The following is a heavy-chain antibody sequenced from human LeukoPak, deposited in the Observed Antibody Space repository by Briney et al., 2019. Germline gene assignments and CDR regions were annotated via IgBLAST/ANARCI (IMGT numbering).Heavy chain of an antibody. Sequence: NPSETLSLTCTVSGVSVSRGVYYWSWIRQHPGKGLEWIGYISSSGSTCYNPSLKSRVTISVDTSNTQFPLKVSSVTAANAGYYYCARDFYGSGSSPLGFDPWGQGTLVTVSS. V-gene: IGHV4-31*03. CDR1: GVSVSRGVYY. CDR2: ISSSGST. D-gene: IGHD3-10*01. J-gene: IGHJ5*02. CDR3: ARDFYGSGSSPLGFDP.